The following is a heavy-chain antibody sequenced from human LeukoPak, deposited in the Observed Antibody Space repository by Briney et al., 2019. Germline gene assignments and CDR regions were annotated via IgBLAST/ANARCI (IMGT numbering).Heavy chain of an antibody. V-gene: IGHV3-30*18. CDR2: ISYDGSNK. CDR3: AKVMKLLDY. Sequence: GGSLRLSCAASGFTFSSYGMHWVRQAPGKGLEWMAVISYDGSNKYYADSVKGRFTISRDNSKNTLYLQMNSLRAEDTAVYYCAKVMKLLDYWGQGTLVTVSS. CDR1: GFTFSSYG. D-gene: IGHD3-10*01. J-gene: IGHJ4*02.